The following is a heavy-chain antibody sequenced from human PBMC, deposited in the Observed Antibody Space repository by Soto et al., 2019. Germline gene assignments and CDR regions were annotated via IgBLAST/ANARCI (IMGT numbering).Heavy chain of an antibody. Sequence: GASVKVSCKASGYTFPSYGISRVRQAPGQGLEWMGWISAYNDNKNYAQKLQGRVTMTTDTSASTAYMELRSLRSDDTAVYFCARDQVGATGDYWGQGTLVTVSS. D-gene: IGHD1-26*01. CDR2: ISAYNDNK. CDR1: GYTFPSYG. CDR3: ARDQVGATGDY. V-gene: IGHV1-18*01. J-gene: IGHJ4*02.